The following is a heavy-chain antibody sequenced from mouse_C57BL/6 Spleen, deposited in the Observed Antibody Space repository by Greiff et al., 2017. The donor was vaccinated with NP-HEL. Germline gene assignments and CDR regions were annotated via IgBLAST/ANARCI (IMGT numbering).Heavy chain of an antibody. CDR2: ISSGSSTI. J-gene: IGHJ1*03. Sequence: EVKLVESGGGLVKPGGSLKLSCAASGFTFSDYGMHWVRQAPEKGLEWVAYISSGSSTIYYADTVKGRITISRDNAKNTLFLQMTSLRSEDTAMYYCAKDYYGSRGGYFDVWGTGTTVTVSS. D-gene: IGHD1-1*01. CDR1: GFTFSDYG. CDR3: AKDYYGSRGGYFDV. V-gene: IGHV5-17*01.